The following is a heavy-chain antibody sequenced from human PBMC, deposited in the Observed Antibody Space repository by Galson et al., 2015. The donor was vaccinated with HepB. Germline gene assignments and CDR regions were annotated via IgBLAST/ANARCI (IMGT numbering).Heavy chain of an antibody. CDR1: GFTFSSYS. V-gene: IGHV3-23*01. D-gene: IGHD3-22*01. CDR2: ISGSGGST. CDR3: AIGPGDNGSDSPDDY. Sequence: SLRLSCAASGFTFSSYSMTWVRQAPGKGLEWVSTISGSGGSTYYADSVKGRFTILRDNSKNTLYLQMNSLRAEDTAVYYCAIGPGDNGSDSPDDYWGQGTLVTVSS. J-gene: IGHJ4*02.